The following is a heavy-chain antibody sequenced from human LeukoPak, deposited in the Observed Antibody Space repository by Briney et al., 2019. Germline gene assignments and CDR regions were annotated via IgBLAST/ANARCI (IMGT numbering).Heavy chain of an antibody. V-gene: IGHV1-24*01. D-gene: IGHD3-3*01. CDR1: GYALTELS. CDR3: ATGVVTGIEFDY. Sequence: GASVKVSCKVSGYALTELSMHWVRQAPGKGLEWMGGFDPEDGETIYAQKFQGRVTMTEDTSTDTAYMELSSLRSEDTAVYYCATGVVTGIEFDYWGQGTLVTVSS. J-gene: IGHJ4*02. CDR2: FDPEDGET.